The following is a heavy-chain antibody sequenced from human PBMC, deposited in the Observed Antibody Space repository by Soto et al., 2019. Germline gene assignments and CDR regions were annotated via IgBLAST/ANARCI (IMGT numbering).Heavy chain of an antibody. V-gene: IGHV4-61*01. CDR2: IYYSGST. CDR1: GGSVSSGSYY. D-gene: IGHD3-3*01. CDR3: ARGSRNDFWSGPDWYFDL. Sequence: QVQLQESGPGLVKPSETLSLTCTVSGGSVSSGSYYWSWIRQPPGKGLEWIGYIYYSGSTNYNPSLKSRVTISVDTSKNQFSLKLSSVTAADTAVYYCARGSRNDFWSGPDWYFDLWGRGTLVTVSS. J-gene: IGHJ2*01.